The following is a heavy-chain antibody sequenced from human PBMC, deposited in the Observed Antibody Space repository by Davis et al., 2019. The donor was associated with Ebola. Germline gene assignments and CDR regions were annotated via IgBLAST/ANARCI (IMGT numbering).Heavy chain of an antibody. V-gene: IGHV1-18*04. CDR1: GYTFTSYG. CDR3: ARDNVAGTGWFDP. Sequence: ASVKVSCKASGYTFTSYGISWVRQAPGHGLEWMGWISAFNGDTNYAQKFQDRVTMTTDTSTSTAYMELTSLRSDDTAVYYCARDNVAGTGWFDPWGQGTLVTVSS. CDR2: ISAFNGDT. J-gene: IGHJ5*02. D-gene: IGHD1-1*01.